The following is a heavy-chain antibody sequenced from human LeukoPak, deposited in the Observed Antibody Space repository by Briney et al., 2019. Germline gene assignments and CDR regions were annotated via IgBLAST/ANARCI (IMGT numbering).Heavy chain of an antibody. CDR3: ARVFSHCSSTSCYDYYFDY. D-gene: IGHD2-2*01. CDR2: INPNSGGT. V-gene: IGHV1-2*02. J-gene: IGHJ4*02. CDR1: GYTFTGYY. Sequence: GASVRVSCKASGYTFTGYYMHWVRQAPGQGLEWMGWINPNSGGTNYAQKFQGRVTMTRDTSISTAYMELSRLRSDDTAVYYCARVFSHCSSTSCYDYYFDYWGQGTLVTVSS.